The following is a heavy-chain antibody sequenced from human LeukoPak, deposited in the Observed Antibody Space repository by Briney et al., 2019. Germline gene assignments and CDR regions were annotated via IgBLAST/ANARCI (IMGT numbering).Heavy chain of an antibody. J-gene: IGHJ4*02. V-gene: IGHV2-5*02. Sequence: SGPTLVNPTQTLTLTCTFSGFSLNTRGVGVGWIRQPPGRALEWLALIYWDDDRRYSPSLKSRLTITKDTSKNQVVLTMTNMDPVDTATFFCAHRKNYYDSSVFDNWGQGTLVTVSS. CDR1: GFSLNTRGVG. CDR2: IYWDDDR. CDR3: AHRKNYYDSSVFDN. D-gene: IGHD3-22*01.